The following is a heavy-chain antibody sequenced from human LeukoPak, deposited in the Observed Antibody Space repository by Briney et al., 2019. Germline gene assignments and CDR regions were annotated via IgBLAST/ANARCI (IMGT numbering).Heavy chain of an antibody. Sequence: TGGSLRLSCATSGFNFNDAWMNWVRQAPGKGLEWVSSISSSSSYIYYADSVKGRFTISRDNAKNSLYLQMISLRAEDTAVYYCARDVEAARTSHWGQGTLVTVSS. V-gene: IGHV3-21*01. CDR3: ARDVEAARTSH. D-gene: IGHD6-6*01. CDR2: ISSSSSYI. CDR1: GFNFNDAW. J-gene: IGHJ4*02.